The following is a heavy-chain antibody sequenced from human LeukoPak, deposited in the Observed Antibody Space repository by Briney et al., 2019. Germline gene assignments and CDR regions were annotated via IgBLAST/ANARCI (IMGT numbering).Heavy chain of an antibody. V-gene: IGHV4-34*01. Sequence: SETLSLTCAVYGGSFSGYYWSWIRQPPGKGLEWIGEINHSGSTNYNPSLKSRVTISVDTSKNQFSLKLSSVTAAVTAVYYCARRIAARHSYYYYYMDVWGKGTTVTISS. J-gene: IGHJ6*03. CDR1: GGSFSGYY. CDR3: ARRIAARHSYYYYYMDV. CDR2: INHSGST. D-gene: IGHD6-6*01.